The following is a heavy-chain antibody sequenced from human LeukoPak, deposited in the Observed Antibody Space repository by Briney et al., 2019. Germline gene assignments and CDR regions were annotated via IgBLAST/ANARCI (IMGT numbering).Heavy chain of an antibody. V-gene: IGHV3-33*01. Sequence: GGSLRLSCAASGFTFSSYGMHWVRQAPGKGLEWVAVIWYDGSNKYYADSVKGRFTISRDNSKNTLYLQMNSLRAEDTAVYYCARDPGKYQLLMRFDPWGQGTLVTVSS. CDR1: GFTFSSYG. CDR3: ARDPGKYQLLMRFDP. J-gene: IGHJ5*02. D-gene: IGHD2-2*01. CDR2: IWYDGSNK.